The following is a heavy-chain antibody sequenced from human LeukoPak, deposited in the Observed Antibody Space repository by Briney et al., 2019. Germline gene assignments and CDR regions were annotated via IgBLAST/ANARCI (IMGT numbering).Heavy chain of an antibody. CDR1: GYSFTSYW. J-gene: IGHJ3*02. D-gene: IGHD1-26*01. CDR3: ARPRGSYYRPDAFDI. CDR2: VYPGDSDT. V-gene: IGHV5-51*01. Sequence: GESLKISCKGSGYSFTSYWIGWVRRMPGKGLEWMGIVYPGDSDTRYTPSFQGQVTISADKSISTAYLQWSSLKASDTAMYYCARPRGSYYRPDAFDIWGQGTMVTVSS.